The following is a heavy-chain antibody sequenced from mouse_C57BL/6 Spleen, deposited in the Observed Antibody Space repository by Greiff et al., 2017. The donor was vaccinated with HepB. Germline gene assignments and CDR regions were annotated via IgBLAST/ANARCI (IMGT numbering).Heavy chain of an antibody. V-gene: IGHV1-39*01. CDR1: GYSFTDYN. CDR2: INPNYGTT. D-gene: IGHD2-3*01. CDR3: ARASYDGYYQYYFDY. Sequence: EVKLVESGPELVKPGASVKISCKASGYSFTDYNMNWVKQSNGKSLEWIGVINPNYGTTSYNQKFKGKATLTVDQSSSTAYMQLNSLTSEDSAVYYCARASYDGYYQYYFDYWGQGTTLTVSS. J-gene: IGHJ2*01.